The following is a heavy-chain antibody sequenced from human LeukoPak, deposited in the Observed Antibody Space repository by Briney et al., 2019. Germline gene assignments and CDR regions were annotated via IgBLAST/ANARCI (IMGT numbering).Heavy chain of an antibody. J-gene: IGHJ4*02. Sequence: GGSLRLSCAVSGLTLSNVWMNWVRQAPGKGLEWVGRIRSRGDSGTTDFAAPVKGRFTISRDDSKNTLYLQMNSLTSVDTAVYYCTQGSGQYFDYWGQGTLVTVSS. CDR1: GLTLSNVW. CDR3: TQGSGQYFDY. D-gene: IGHD2-15*01. V-gene: IGHV3-15*07. CDR2: IRSRGDSGTT.